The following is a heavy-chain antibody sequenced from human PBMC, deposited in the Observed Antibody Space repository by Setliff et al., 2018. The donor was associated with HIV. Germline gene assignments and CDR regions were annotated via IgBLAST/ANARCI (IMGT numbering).Heavy chain of an antibody. CDR3: AREPDSIPYDY. CDR2: MYTTGST. Sequence: PSETLSLTCTVSGGSISSGYYYWSWIRQPAGKGLEWIGRMYTTGSTNYNSSLKSRVSISVDTSRNQFSLKLSSVTAADTAVYYCAREPDSIPYDYWGQGTLVTVSS. V-gene: IGHV4-61*02. D-gene: IGHD4-4*01. CDR1: GGSISSGYYY. J-gene: IGHJ4*02.